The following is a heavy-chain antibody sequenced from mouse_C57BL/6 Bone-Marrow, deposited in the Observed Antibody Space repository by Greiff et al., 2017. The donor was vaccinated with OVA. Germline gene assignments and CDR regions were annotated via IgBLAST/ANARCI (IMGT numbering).Heavy chain of an antibody. V-gene: IGHV5-6*01. D-gene: IGHD1-1*01. J-gene: IGHJ1*03. Sequence: EVQLVESGGDLVKPGGSLKLSCAASGFTFSSYGMSWVRQTPDKRLEWVATISSGGSYTYYPDSVKGRFTISRDNAKNTLYLQMSSLKSEDTAMYYCARRGTTVVGYWYFDVWGTGTTVTVSS. CDR1: GFTFSSYG. CDR3: ARRGTTVVGYWYFDV. CDR2: ISSGGSYT.